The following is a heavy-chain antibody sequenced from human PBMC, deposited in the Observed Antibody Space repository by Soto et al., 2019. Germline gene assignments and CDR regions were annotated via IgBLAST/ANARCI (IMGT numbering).Heavy chain of an antibody. CDR1: GYNFTGYY. J-gene: IGHJ4*02. V-gene: IGHV1-2*04. CDR2: INPNSGGT. Sequence: QVQLVQSGAEVKKPGASVKVSCKASGYNFTGYYMHWVRQAPGQGLEWMGWINPNSGGTNYAQKFQGWVTMTRDTSISTAYMELSRLRSDDTAVYYCASGASPYGSGSYLLDYWGQGTLVTVSS. CDR3: ASGASPYGSGSYLLDY. D-gene: IGHD3-10*01.